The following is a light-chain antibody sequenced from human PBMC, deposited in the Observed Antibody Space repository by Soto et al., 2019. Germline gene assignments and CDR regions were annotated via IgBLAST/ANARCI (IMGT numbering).Light chain of an antibody. CDR3: CAYAGSSTLV. Sequence: SALTQPASVSGSPGQSITISCTGTSSDVGSYHLVSWYQQHPGKAPKLMIYEVSKRPSGVSNRFSGSKSGNTASLTISGLQAEDEADYYCCAYAGSSTLVFGGGTKLTVL. V-gene: IGLV2-23*02. CDR2: EVS. CDR1: SSDVGSYHL. J-gene: IGLJ3*02.